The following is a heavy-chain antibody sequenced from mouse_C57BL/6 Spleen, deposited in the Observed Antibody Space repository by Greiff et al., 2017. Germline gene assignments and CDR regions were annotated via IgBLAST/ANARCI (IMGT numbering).Heavy chain of an antibody. CDR3: ARGTTVVATPAY. CDR1: GYAFSSSW. D-gene: IGHD1-1*01. Sequence: QVQLQQSGPELVKPGASVKISCKASGYAFSSSWMNWVKQRPGKGLEWIGRIYPGDGDTNYNGKFKGKATLTADKSSSTAYMQLSSLTSEDSAVYFCARGTTVVATPAYWGQGTLVTVSA. V-gene: IGHV1-82*01. CDR2: IYPGDGDT. J-gene: IGHJ3*01.